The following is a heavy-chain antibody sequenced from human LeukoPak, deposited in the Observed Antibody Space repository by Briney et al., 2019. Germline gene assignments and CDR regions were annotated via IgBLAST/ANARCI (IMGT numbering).Heavy chain of an antibody. CDR2: ISGSGDNT. V-gene: IGHV3-23*01. D-gene: IGHD5-24*01. CDR1: GFAFGNCG. CDR3: TKGPYGNSIYYGMDV. Sequence: GGSLRLSCAASGFAFGNCGMSWVRLVPGKGLEWVSVISGSGDNTYYANSVRGRFTVSRGNSMNTLYLQMNNLRGEDTALYYCTKGPYGNSIYYGMDVWGQGTTVTVSS. J-gene: IGHJ6*02.